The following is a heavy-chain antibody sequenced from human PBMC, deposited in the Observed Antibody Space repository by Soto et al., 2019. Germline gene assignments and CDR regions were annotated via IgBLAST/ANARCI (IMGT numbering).Heavy chain of an antibody. J-gene: IGHJ6*02. CDR2: ISYDGSNK. CDR3: AKAGAARCGMDV. Sequence: GGSLRLSCAASGFTFSSYGMHWVRQAPGKGLEWVAVISYDGSNKYYADSVKGRFTISRDNSKNTLYLQMNSLRAEDTAVYYCAKAGAARCGMDVWGQGTTVTVSS. CDR1: GFTFSSYG. D-gene: IGHD6-6*01. V-gene: IGHV3-30*18.